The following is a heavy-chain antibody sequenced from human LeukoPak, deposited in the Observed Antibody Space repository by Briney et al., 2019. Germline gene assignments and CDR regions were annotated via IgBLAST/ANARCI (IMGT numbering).Heavy chain of an antibody. CDR1: GGSISGNSFY. J-gene: IGHJ4*02. CDR2: IYYTGIT. V-gene: IGHV4-39*01. CDR3: ASPGITTFDY. Sequence: PSETLSLTCTVSGGSISGNSFYWGWVRQPPGKGLEWIGNIYYTGITYHNPSLKSRVTISVDTSKNQFSLKLNSVTAADTAVYYCASPGITTFDYWGQGTLVTVSS. D-gene: IGHD3-22*01.